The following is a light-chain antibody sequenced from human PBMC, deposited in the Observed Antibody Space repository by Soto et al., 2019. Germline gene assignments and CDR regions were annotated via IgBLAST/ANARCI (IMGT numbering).Light chain of an antibody. J-gene: IGKJ2*01. CDR1: QSISSW. Sequence: DIQMTQSPSTLSASVGDRVTITCRASQSISSWLAWYQQKPGKAPKLLICDASNLETGVPSRFSGSGSGTDFTFTISSLQPEDIATYYCQQYGNLPRTFGQGTKLEIK. V-gene: IGKV1-33*01. CDR3: QQYGNLPRT. CDR2: DAS.